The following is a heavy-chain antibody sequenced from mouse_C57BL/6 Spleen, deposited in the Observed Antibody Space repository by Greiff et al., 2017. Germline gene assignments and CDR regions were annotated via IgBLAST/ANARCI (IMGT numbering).Heavy chain of an antibody. CDR1: GYTFTDYY. J-gene: IGHJ2*01. CDR2: INPNNGGT. CDR3: ARGGGTTATYYFDY. Sequence: VQLQQSGPELVKPGASVKISCKASGYTFTDYYMNWVKQSHGKSLEWIGDINPNNGGTSYNQKFKGKATLTVDKSSSTAYMELRSLTSEDSAVYYCARGGGTTATYYFDYWGQGTTLTVSS. V-gene: IGHV1-26*01. D-gene: IGHD1-2*01.